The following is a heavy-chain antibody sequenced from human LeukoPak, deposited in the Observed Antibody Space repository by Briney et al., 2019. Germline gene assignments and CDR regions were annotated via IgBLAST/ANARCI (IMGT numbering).Heavy chain of an antibody. J-gene: IGHJ3*02. CDR3: ARGLHDYGGNSAFDI. V-gene: IGHV3-21*04. CDR2: ISSSSSYI. D-gene: IGHD4-23*01. Sequence: GGSLRLSCAASGFTFSSYSMNWVRQAPGKGLEWVSSISSSSSYIYYADSVKGRFTISRDNAKNSLYLQMNSLRAEDTAVYYCARGLHDYGGNSAFDIWGQGTMVTVSS. CDR1: GFTFSSYS.